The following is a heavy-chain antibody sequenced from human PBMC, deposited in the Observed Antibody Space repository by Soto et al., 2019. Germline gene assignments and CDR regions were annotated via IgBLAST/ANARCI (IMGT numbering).Heavy chain of an antibody. CDR3: ARRRGVVAARPYYYYVMDV. J-gene: IGHJ6*02. D-gene: IGHD6-6*01. CDR2: MNPSSGNT. CDR1: GYTFTSYD. V-gene: IGHV1-8*01. Sequence: ASVKVSCKASGYTFTSYDINWVRQATGQGLEWMGWMNPSSGNTVYAQKFQGRVNMSRNTSTSTAYMELSSLRSDDTAVYYCARRRGVVAARPYYYYVMDVWGQGTTVTRLL.